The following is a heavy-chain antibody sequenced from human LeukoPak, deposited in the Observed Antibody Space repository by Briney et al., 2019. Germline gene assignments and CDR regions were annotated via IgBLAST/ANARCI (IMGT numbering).Heavy chain of an antibody. CDR3: AKGYIVVVVAAPYDY. CDR2: ISGSGGST. V-gene: IGHV3-23*01. D-gene: IGHD2-15*01. Sequence: PGGSLRLSCAASGFTFSSYAMSWVRQAPGKGLEWVSDISGSGGSTYYADSVKGRFTISRDNSKNTLYLQMNSLRAEDTAVYYCAKGYIVVVVAAPYDYWGQGTLVTVSS. J-gene: IGHJ4*02. CDR1: GFTFSSYA.